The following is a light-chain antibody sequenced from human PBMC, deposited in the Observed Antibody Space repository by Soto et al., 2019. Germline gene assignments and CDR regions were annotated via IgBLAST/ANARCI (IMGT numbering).Light chain of an antibody. CDR2: GAS. J-gene: IGKJ2*01. Sequence: EIVLTQSPGTLSLSPGERATLSCRASQSVSSSYLAWYQQKPGQAPRLLIYGASSRATGMPDRFSDSGSGTDFTLTISRLEPEDFAVYYCQQYGSSLYTFGQGTKLEIK. CDR1: QSVSSSY. CDR3: QQYGSSLYT. V-gene: IGKV3-20*01.